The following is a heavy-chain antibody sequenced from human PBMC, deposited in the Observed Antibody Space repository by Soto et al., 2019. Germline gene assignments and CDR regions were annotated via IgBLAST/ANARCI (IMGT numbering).Heavy chain of an antibody. J-gene: IGHJ5*02. CDR1: GGSINSSSYF. D-gene: IGHD6-19*01. Sequence: PSETLSLTCSVSGGSINSSSYFWGWVRQPPGKGLEWIGSIYYSGSTYYNPSLRSRVTISVDTSKKQFSLKLSSVTAADTAVFYCARHYSSGSRNWFDPWGQGTLVTVSS. V-gene: IGHV4-39*01. CDR2: IYYSGST. CDR3: ARHYSSGSRNWFDP.